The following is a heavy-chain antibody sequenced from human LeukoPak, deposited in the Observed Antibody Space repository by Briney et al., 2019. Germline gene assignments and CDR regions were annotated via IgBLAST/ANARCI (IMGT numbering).Heavy chain of an antibody. CDR2: IKHDGSEK. D-gene: IGHD5-12*01. V-gene: IGHV3-7*01. CDR3: ARDPGHTGYDLLDY. Sequence: PGGSLRLSCADSGFTFNSYWMGWVRQTPGKGLEWVANIKHDGSEKYYVDSVEGRFTISRDNAKNSLFLQMNSLRAEDTAVYYCARDPGHTGYDLLDYWGQGTLVTVSS. J-gene: IGHJ4*02. CDR1: GFTFNSYW.